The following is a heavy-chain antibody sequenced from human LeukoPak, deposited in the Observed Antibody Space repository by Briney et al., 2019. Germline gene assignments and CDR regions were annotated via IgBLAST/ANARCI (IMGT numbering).Heavy chain of an antibody. D-gene: IGHD5-18*01. CDR1: GGTFSSYA. Sequence: SVKVSCKASGGTFSSYAISWVRQAPGQGLEWMGGIIPIFGTANYAQKFQGRVTITTDESTSTAYMGLSSLRSEDTAVYYCASSVDTAMVRPFDYWGQGTLVTVSS. CDR2: IIPIFGTA. CDR3: ASSVDTAMVRPFDY. J-gene: IGHJ4*02. V-gene: IGHV1-69*05.